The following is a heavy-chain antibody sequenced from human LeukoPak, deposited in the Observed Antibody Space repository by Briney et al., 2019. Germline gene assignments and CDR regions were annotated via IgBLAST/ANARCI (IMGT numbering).Heavy chain of an antibody. Sequence: GGSLRLSCAASGFTFSSYAMSWVRQAPGKGLEWVSAISGSGGSTYYADSVKGRFTISRDNSKNTLYLQMNSLRAEDTAVYYCARGYSSTWYLFDYWGQGTLVTVSS. CDR1: GFTFSSYA. D-gene: IGHD6-13*01. CDR3: ARGYSSTWYLFDY. J-gene: IGHJ4*02. V-gene: IGHV3-23*01. CDR2: ISGSGGST.